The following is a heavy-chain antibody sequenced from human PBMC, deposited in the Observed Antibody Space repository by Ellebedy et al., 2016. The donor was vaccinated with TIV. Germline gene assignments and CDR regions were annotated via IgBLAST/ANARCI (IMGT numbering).Heavy chain of an antibody. J-gene: IGHJ4*02. CDR2: IRSKSDGDTP. Sequence: GESLKISCAASGFTFSKAWMSWVRQAPGKGLEWVGRIRSKSDGDTPDYAEPVRGRFTISRDDSKNSLYLQMNSLKTEDTAIYYCARDTTSDYWGQGALVTVSS. CDR3: ARDTTSDY. D-gene: IGHD1-1*01. CDR1: GFTFSKAW. V-gene: IGHV3-15*01.